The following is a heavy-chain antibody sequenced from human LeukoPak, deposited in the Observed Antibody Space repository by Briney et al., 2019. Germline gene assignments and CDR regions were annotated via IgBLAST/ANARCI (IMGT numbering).Heavy chain of an antibody. J-gene: IGHJ4*02. V-gene: IGHV4-34*01. CDR3: ARGGYCSSTSCYGDFDY. Sequence: LETLSLTCAVYGGSFSGYYWSWIRQPPGKGLEWIGEINHSGSTNYNPSLKSRVTISVDTSKNQFSLKLSSVTAADTAVYYCARGGYCSSTSCYGDFDYWGQGTLVTVSS. CDR2: INHSGST. CDR1: GGSFSGYY. D-gene: IGHD2-2*01.